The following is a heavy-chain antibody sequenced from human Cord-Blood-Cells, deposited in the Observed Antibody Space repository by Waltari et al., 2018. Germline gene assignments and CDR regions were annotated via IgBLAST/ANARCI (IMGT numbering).Heavy chain of an antibody. Sequence: QVQLVQSGAEVKKPGVSVKVSCKVSGYTLTELSMHWVRQAPGKGLEWMGGFGPEDGETIYAQKFQGRVTMTEDTSTDTAYMELSSLRSEDTAVYYCATRITIFGVVIDAFDIWGQGTMVTVSS. CDR3: ATRITIFGVVIDAFDI. J-gene: IGHJ3*02. CDR2: FGPEDGET. V-gene: IGHV1-24*01. D-gene: IGHD3-3*01. CDR1: GYTLTELS.